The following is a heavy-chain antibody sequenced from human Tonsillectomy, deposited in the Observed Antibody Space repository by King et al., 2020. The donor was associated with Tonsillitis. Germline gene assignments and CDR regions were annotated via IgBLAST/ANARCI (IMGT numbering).Heavy chain of an antibody. Sequence: VQLVESGGGLVQPGRSLRLSCAASGFIFDDYAMHWVLQTPGKGLECVSGISWNSYIIDYADSLKGRFTISRDNAKNSLYLQMNSLRPEDTALYYCAKDLTIFGVVSNYYFDYWGQGALVTVSS. CDR2: ISWNSYII. J-gene: IGHJ4*02. D-gene: IGHD3-3*01. CDR3: AKDLTIFGVVSNYYFDY. CDR1: GFIFDDYA. V-gene: IGHV3-9*01.